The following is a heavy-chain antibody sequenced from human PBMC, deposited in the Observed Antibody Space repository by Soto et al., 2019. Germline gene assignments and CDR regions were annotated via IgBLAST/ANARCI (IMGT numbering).Heavy chain of an antibody. D-gene: IGHD4-4*01. J-gene: IGHJ4*02. CDR1: GFTFSSYW. Sequence: EVQLVESGGGLVQPGESLRLSCAASGFTFSSYWMHWIRQAPGKGLVWVSRVRSDGSSTVYATSVQGRLTISRDNAKNTLYLQMDSLSDEDTAGYYCARGLPNYRSFESWGQGTLVTVSS. CDR2: VRSDGSST. V-gene: IGHV3-74*01. CDR3: ARGLPNYRSFES.